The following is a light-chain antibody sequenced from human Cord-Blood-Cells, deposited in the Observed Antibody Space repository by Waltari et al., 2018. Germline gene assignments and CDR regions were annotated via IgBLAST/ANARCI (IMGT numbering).Light chain of an antibody. Sequence: DIQMNLTPTSPSALVGHRITMTCQASQDISNYLNWYQQKPGKAPKLLIYDASNLETGVPSRFSGSGSGTDFTFTISSLQPEDIATYYCQQYDNLPRTFGQGTKVEIK. J-gene: IGKJ1*01. V-gene: IGKV1-33*01. CDR3: QQYDNLPRT. CDR2: DAS. CDR1: QDISNY.